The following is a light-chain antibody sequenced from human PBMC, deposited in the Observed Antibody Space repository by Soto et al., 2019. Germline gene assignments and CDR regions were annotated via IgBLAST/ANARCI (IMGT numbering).Light chain of an antibody. CDR2: GAS. Sequence: EMVMTQSPDTLSVSPGERATLSCRASQSVNSNLAWYQQKPGQAPRLLISGASTRATGIPARFSGSGSGTEFTLTISSLQSEDFAVYYCQQYNNWPITFGQGTRLEIK. CDR3: QQYNNWPIT. V-gene: IGKV3-15*01. CDR1: QSVNSN. J-gene: IGKJ5*01.